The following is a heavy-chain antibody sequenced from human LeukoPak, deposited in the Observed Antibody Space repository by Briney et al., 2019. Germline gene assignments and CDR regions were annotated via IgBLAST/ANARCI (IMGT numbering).Heavy chain of an antibody. Sequence: GRSLRLSCAASGFTFSSCGMHWVRQAPGKGLEWVAVISYDGSNKYYADSVKGRFTISRDDSKNTLYLQMNSLRAEDTAVYYCASHGSWYSPNFDYWGQGTLVTVSS. CDR1: GFTFSSCG. D-gene: IGHD6-13*01. V-gene: IGHV3-30*03. CDR2: ISYDGSNK. J-gene: IGHJ4*02. CDR3: ASHGSWYSPNFDY.